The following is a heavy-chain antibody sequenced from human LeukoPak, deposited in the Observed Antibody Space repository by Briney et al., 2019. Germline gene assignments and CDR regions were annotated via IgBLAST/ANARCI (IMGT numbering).Heavy chain of an antibody. CDR3: AKALAVAGKGPGAFDI. D-gene: IGHD6-19*01. J-gene: IGHJ3*02. Sequence: GGSLRLSCAASGFTFSSYAMSWVRQAPGKGLEWVSAISGSGGSTYYADSVKGRFTISRDNSKNTLYLQMNSVRAEDTAVYYCAKALAVAGKGPGAFDIWGQGTMVTVSS. CDR1: GFTFSSYA. V-gene: IGHV3-23*01. CDR2: ISGSGGST.